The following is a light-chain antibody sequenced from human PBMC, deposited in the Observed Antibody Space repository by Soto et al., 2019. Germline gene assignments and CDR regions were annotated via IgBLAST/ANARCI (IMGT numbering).Light chain of an antibody. J-gene: IGKJ1*01. V-gene: IGKV3-20*01. CDR1: QSVTSNY. CDR2: GAS. CDR3: QQYGRSPGT. Sequence: EIVLTQSPGTLSLSPGERATLSCRASQSVTSNYLAWYQQKPDQAPRLLIFGASIRATGLPDRFSGSGSGTDFTLTISRLEPEDFAVYYCQQYGRSPGTFGQGTKVEIK.